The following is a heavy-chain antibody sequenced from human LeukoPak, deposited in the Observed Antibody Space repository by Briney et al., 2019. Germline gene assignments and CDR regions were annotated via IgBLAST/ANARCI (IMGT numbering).Heavy chain of an antibody. Sequence: ASVKVSCKASGYTFTSYGISWVRQAPGQGLEWMGWISAYNGNTNYAQKLQGRVTMTTDTSTSTAYMELRSLRSDDTAVYYCARACITKGSGRTYGMDVWGQGTTVTVSS. V-gene: IGHV1-18*01. D-gene: IGHD3-10*01. CDR2: ISAYNGNT. CDR1: GYTFTSYG. CDR3: ARACITKGSGRTYGMDV. J-gene: IGHJ6*02.